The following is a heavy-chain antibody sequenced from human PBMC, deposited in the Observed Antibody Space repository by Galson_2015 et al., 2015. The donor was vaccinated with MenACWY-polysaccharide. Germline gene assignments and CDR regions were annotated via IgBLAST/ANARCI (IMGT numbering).Heavy chain of an antibody. V-gene: IGHV3-33*08. J-gene: IGHJ4*02. CDR3: ARNPSRLDIAAASN. CDR1: GFTFSTYW. D-gene: IGHD6-13*01. Sequence: SLRLSCAASGFTFSTYWMSWVRQAPGKGLEWVALIRNDEISKHYIDAVKGRFSISRDNSKNTLYLQMNTLRPEDTAAYYCARNPSRLDIAAASNWGQGTLVTVSS. CDR2: IRNDEISK.